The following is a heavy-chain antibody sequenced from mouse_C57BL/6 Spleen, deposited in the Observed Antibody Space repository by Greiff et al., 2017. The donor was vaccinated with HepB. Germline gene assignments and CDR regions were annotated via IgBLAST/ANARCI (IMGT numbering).Heavy chain of an antibody. V-gene: IGHV5-9-1*02. J-gene: IGHJ4*01. CDR2: ISSGGDYI. CDR1: GFTFSSYA. Sequence: EVKLVESGGGLVKPGGSLKLSCAASGFTFSSYAMSWVRQTPEKRLEWVAYISSGGDYIYYADTVKGRFTISRDNARNTLYLQMSSLKSEDTAMYYCTSYYCGDEAMDYWGQGTSVTVSS. D-gene: IGHD1-1*01. CDR3: TSYYCGDEAMDY.